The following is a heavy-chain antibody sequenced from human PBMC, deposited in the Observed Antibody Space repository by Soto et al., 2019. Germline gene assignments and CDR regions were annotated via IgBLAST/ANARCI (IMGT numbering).Heavy chain of an antibody. CDR2: INHSGST. V-gene: IGHV4-34*01. J-gene: IGHJ6*04. D-gene: IGHD5-18*01. CDR1: GGSFSGYY. CDR3: ARDSGYSYGSDYGMDV. Sequence: SETLSLTCAVYGGSFSGYYWSWIRQPPGKGLEWIGEINHSGSTNYNPSLKSRVTISVDTSKNQFSLKLSSVTAADTAVYYCARDSGYSYGSDYGMDVWGKGTKGTVPS.